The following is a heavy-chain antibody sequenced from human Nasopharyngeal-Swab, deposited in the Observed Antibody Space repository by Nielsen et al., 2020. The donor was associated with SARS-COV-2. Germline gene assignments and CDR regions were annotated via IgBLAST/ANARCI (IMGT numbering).Heavy chain of an antibody. CDR3: ASACCSGVTLDV. V-gene: IGHV3-33*07. CDR2: IRNDGSNK. D-gene: IGHD2-15*01. CDR1: GFTFSSHG. J-gene: IGHJ6*02. Sequence: GGSLRLSCAASGFTFSSHGIYWVRQAPGKGLELVALIRNDGSNKFYVDSVKGRFTVSRDNSKNTLYLQMNNLRAEDTAVYYCASACCSGVTLDVWGQGTTVTVSS.